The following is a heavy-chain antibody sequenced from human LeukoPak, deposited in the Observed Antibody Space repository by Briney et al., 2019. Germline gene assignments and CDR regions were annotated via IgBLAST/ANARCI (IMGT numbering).Heavy chain of an antibody. CDR1: GFTFSSYA. V-gene: IGHV3-23*01. CDR2: ISGSGGST. J-gene: IGHJ4*02. D-gene: IGHD3-22*01. CDR3: AKEAGIKDYYDSSSPFRY. Sequence: PGGSLRLSCAASGFTFSSYAMSWVRQAPGKGLEWVSAISGSGGSTYYADSVKGRFTISRDNSKNTLYLQMNSLRAEDTAVYYCAKEAGIKDYYDSSSPFRYWGQGTLVTVSS.